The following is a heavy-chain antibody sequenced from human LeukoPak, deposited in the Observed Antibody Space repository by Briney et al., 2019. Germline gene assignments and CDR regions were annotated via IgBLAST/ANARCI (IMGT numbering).Heavy chain of an antibody. V-gene: IGHV3-33*06. J-gene: IGHJ3*02. CDR2: IWYDGSNK. CDR1: GFTFSSYG. D-gene: IGHD3-22*01. CDR3: AKGGTMIVVDPHAFDI. Sequence: PGRSLRLSCAASGFTFSSYGMHWVRQAPGKGLEWVTLIWYDGSNKYYADSVKGRFTISRDNSKNTLYLQMNSLRAEDTAVYYCAKGGTMIVVDPHAFDIWGQGTMVTVSS.